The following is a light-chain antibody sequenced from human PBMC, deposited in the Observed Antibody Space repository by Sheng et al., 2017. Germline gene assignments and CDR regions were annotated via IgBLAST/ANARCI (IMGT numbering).Light chain of an antibody. CDR3: QQYNNWPPYS. V-gene: IGKV3-20*01. J-gene: IGKJ2*03. Sequence: EIVLTQSPGTLSLSPGERATLSCRASQSVSANYLAWYQQKPGQAPRLLIYGASTRATGIPDRFTGSGSGTDFTLTITRLEPEDFAVYSCQQYNNWPPYSFGQGTKLEIK. CDR1: QSVSANY. CDR2: GAS.